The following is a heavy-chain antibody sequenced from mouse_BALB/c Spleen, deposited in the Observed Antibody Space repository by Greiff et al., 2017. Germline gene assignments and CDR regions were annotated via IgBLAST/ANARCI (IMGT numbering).Heavy chain of an antibody. CDR2: ISNGGGST. J-gene: IGHJ3*01. Sequence: EVNVVESGGGLVQPGGSLKLSCAASGFTFSSYTMSWVRQTPEKRLEWVAYISNGGGSTYYPDTVKGRFTISRDNAKNTLYLQMSSLKSEDTAMYYWARRDGNYAFAYWGQGTLVTVSA. CDR1: GFTFSSYT. V-gene: IGHV5-12-2*01. D-gene: IGHD2-1*01. CDR3: ARRDGNYAFAY.